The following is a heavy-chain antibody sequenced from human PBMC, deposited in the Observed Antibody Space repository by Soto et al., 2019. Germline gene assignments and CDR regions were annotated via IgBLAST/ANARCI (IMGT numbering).Heavy chain of an antibody. CDR2: VSFDGSNK. CDR1: GFTFSTHA. D-gene: IGHD6-13*01. J-gene: IGHJ5*02. Sequence: QVQLVESGGGVVQPGRSLRLSCAASGFTFSTHAMHWVRQAPGKGLECVAIVSFDGSNKYYADSVKGRFTISRDNSKKKLYLQISGLKPEDTAFYYCARDQTGITTAGGGRIDRWGRGTLVTVSS. CDR3: ARDQTGITTAGGGRIDR. V-gene: IGHV3-30-3*01.